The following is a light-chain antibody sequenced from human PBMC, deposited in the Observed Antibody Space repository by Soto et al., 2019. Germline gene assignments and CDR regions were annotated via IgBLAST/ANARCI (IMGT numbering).Light chain of an antibody. Sequence: EIVLTQCPGTLSLSPGERATLYCRASQSVSGNYLAWYQQKPGQAPRLIIYGASIRANGIPDRFCGSGSEADLTLTISRLEPEDFALYDGQQYGSSAPITFGQGTRLEIK. CDR1: QSVSGNY. CDR3: QQYGSSAPIT. J-gene: IGKJ5*01. CDR2: GAS. V-gene: IGKV3-20*01.